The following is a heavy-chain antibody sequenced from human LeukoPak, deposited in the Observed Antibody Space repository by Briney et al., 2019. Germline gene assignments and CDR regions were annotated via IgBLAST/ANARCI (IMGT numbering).Heavy chain of an antibody. J-gene: IGHJ4*02. CDR3: ARGTRNDYGDYGECDY. CDR2: IYYSGST. Sequence: PSETLSLTCTVSGGSISSSSYSWGWIRQPPGKGLEWIGSIYYSGSTYYNPSLKSRVTISVDTSKNQFSLKLSSVTAADTAVYYCARGTRNDYGDYGECDYWGQGTLVTVSS. V-gene: IGHV4-39*01. CDR1: GGSISSSSYS. D-gene: IGHD4-17*01.